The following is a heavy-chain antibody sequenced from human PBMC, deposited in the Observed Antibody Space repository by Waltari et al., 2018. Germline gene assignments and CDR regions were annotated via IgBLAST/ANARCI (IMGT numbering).Heavy chain of an antibody. Sequence: QVRLEESGPGVVKPSEPLSLTCTASNGPLGSYYYSWVPQPAGKGLEWIGRTSLFDPSYYNPSLRSRLKLSLDTSKQQFFLNLNSATAADTAVYYCARSPHWTTVEDLWGQGTGVTVSS. CDR2: TSLFDPS. D-gene: IGHD4-4*01. V-gene: IGHV4-4*07. CDR3: ARSPHWTTVEDL. CDR1: NGPLGSYY. J-gene: IGHJ3*01.